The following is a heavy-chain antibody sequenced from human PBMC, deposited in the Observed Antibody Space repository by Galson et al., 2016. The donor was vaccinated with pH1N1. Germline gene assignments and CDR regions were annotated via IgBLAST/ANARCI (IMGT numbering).Heavy chain of an antibody. CDR1: GASISNADHY. D-gene: IGHD3-9*01. CDR3: ARSFVWTQFDS. CDR2: IYYSANT. V-gene: IGHV4-31*03. J-gene: IGHJ4*02. Sequence: TLSLTCTVSGASISNADHYWSWIRQRPGKGLEWIGYIYYSANTYYNPSLKSRVSISIDTSKSHFSLALSSATAADTAFYYCARSFVWTQFDSWGPGALVTVSS.